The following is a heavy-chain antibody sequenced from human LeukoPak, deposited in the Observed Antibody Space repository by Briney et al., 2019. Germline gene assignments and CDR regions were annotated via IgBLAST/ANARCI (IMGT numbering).Heavy chain of an antibody. CDR1: GFTFSSYW. J-gene: IGHJ6*03. V-gene: IGHV3-23*01. CDR3: AKPPERREGIVVVPRLNYYYYYYMDV. D-gene: IGHD2-2*01. CDR2: ISGSGGST. Sequence: QPGGSLRLSCAASGFTFSSYWMSWVRQAPGKGLEWVSAISGSGGSTYYADSVKGRFTISRDNSKNTLYLQMNSLRAEDTAVYYCAKPPERREGIVVVPRLNYYYYYYMDVWGKGTTVTVSS.